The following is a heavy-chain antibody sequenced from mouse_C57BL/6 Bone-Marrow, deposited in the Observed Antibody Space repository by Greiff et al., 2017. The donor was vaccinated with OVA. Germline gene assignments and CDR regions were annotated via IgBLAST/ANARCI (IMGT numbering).Heavy chain of an antibody. J-gene: IGHJ2*01. CDR3: ARGELRLPPDY. Sequence: QVQLQQPGAELVRPGTSVKLSCKASGYTFTSYWMHWVKQRPGQGLEWIGVIDPSDSYTNYNPKFKGKATLTVDTSSSTAYMQLSSLTSEDSAVYYCARGELRLPPDYWGQGTTLTVSS. V-gene: IGHV1-59*01. D-gene: IGHD3-2*02. CDR2: IDPSDSYT. CDR1: GYTFTSYW.